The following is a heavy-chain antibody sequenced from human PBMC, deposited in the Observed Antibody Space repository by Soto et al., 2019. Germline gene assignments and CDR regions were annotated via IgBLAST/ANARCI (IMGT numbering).Heavy chain of an antibody. CDR1: GFTFSTYN. CDR3: AKGSSTSRPYYFDY. Sequence: GGSLRLSCVGSGFTFSTYNLHWVRQAPGKGLEWLAIIAFDENNKYYADSVKGRFTISRDNSRNTLYVQMNSLRVDDTAVHYCAKGSSTSRPYYFDYWGQGILVTVSS. D-gene: IGHD2-2*01. CDR2: IAFDENNK. V-gene: IGHV3-30*18. J-gene: IGHJ4*02.